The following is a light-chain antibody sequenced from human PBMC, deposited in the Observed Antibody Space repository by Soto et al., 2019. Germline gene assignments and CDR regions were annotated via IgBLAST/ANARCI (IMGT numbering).Light chain of an antibody. J-gene: IGKJ1*01. Sequence: DIQMTQSPSSRFASVGDRVTITARASQGISDFVAWYQQKPGRAPKLLIYAASTLQSGVPSRFSGSGSGTDFTLTISSLQPEDVATYYCQKYNTAPQTFGQGTKVEIK. CDR1: QGISDF. V-gene: IGKV1-27*01. CDR2: AAS. CDR3: QKYNTAPQT.